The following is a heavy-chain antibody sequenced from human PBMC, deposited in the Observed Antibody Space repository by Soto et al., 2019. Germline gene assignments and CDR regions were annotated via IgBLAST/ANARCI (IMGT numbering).Heavy chain of an antibody. Sequence: ASVKVSCKASGYTFTSYYMHWVRQAPGQGLEWMGIINPSGGSTSYAQKFQGRVTMTKDTSTSTVYMERSSLRYEDTAVYYCARAIFSRYAFDIWGQGTMVTVSS. J-gene: IGHJ3*02. CDR1: GYTFTSYY. D-gene: IGHD3-9*01. CDR2: INPSGGST. V-gene: IGHV1-46*01. CDR3: ARAIFSRYAFDI.